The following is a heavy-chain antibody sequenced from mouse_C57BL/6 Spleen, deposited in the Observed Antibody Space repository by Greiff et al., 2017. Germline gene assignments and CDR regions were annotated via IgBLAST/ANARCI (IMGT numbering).Heavy chain of an antibody. J-gene: IGHJ3*01. CDR3: AGLYGYDGFAY. CDR1: GYTFTDYY. D-gene: IGHD2-2*01. CDR2: INPNNGGT. Sequence: VQLQQSGPELVKPGASVKISCKASGYTFTDYYMNWVKQSHGKSLEWIGDINPNNGGTSYNQKFKGKATLTVDKSSSTAYMELRSLTSEDSAVYYCAGLYGYDGFAYWGQGTLVTVSA. V-gene: IGHV1-26*01.